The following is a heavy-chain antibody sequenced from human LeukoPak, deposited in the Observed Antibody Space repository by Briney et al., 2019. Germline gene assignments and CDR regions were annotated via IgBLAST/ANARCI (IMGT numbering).Heavy chain of an antibody. D-gene: IGHD5-18*01. V-gene: IGHV3-21*01. CDR1: GFTFSSYS. CDR2: ISSSSSYI. Sequence: PGGSPRLSCAASGFTFSSYSMNWVRQAPGKGLEWVSSISSSSSYIYYADSVKGRFTISRDNAKNSLYLQMNSLRAEDTAVYYCAKAIQLWPHDAFDIWGQGTMVTVSS. CDR3: AKAIQLWPHDAFDI. J-gene: IGHJ3*02.